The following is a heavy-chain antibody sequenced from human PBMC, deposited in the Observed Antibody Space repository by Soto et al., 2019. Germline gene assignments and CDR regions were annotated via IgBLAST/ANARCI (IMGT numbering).Heavy chain of an antibody. D-gene: IGHD3-10*01. V-gene: IGHV1-18*01. J-gene: IGHJ4*02. Sequence: QVQLVQSGAEVKKPGASVKVSCKASGYTFTSYGISWVRQAPGQGLEWMGWISAYNGNTNYAQKLQGRVTMTTDTSTXXAXMXXRSLRSDDTAVYYCARDVRGIRPSSGFGELFAFDYWGQGTLVTVSS. CDR3: ARDVRGIRPSSGFGELFAFDY. CDR2: ISAYNGNT. CDR1: GYTFTSYG.